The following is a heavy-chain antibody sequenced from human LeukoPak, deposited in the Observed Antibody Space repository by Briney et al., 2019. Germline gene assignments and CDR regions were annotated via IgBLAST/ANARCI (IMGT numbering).Heavy chain of an antibody. CDR3: TNLYGSGSYYKGVS. Sequence: PGGSLRLSCAASAFTFSSYGMSWVRQAPGKGLEWVSTISGSGGSTYYADSVKGRFTISRDNSKNTLFLQMNSLRAEDTALYYCTNLYGSGSYYKGVSWGQGTRVTVSS. CDR2: ISGSGGST. D-gene: IGHD3-10*01. CDR1: AFTFSSYG. V-gene: IGHV3-23*01. J-gene: IGHJ5*02.